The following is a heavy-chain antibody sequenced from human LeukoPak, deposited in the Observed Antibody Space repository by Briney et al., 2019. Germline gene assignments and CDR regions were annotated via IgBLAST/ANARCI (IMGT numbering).Heavy chain of an antibody. V-gene: IGHV5-51*01. CDR2: IYPGDSDT. J-gene: IGHJ6*02. CDR3: ARHGSGSYYVYGMDV. D-gene: IGHD3-10*01. Sequence: GESLKISCKGSGYSFTSYWIGWVCQMPGKGLEWMGIIYPGDSDTRYSPSFQGQVTISADKSISTAYLQWSSLKASDTAMYYCARHGSGSYYVYGMDVWGQGTTVTVSS. CDR1: GYSFTSYW.